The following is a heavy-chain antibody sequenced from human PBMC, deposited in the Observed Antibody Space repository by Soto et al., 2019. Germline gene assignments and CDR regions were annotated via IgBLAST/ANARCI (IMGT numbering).Heavy chain of an antibody. V-gene: IGHV4-38-2*02. CDR1: GYSISSGYY. Sequence: SETLSLTCAVSGYSISSGYYWGWIRQPPGKGLEWIGSIYHSGSTYYNPSLKSRVTISVDTSKNQFSLKLSSVTAADTAVYYCARDRKVGYSGYGGEDYWGQGTLVTVSS. CDR3: ARDRKVGYSGYGGEDY. CDR2: IYHSGST. J-gene: IGHJ4*02. D-gene: IGHD5-12*01.